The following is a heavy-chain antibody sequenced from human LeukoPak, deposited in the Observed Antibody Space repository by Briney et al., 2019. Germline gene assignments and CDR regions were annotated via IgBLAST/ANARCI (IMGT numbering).Heavy chain of an antibody. CDR3: ARDSVYPFDY. CDR1: GFTFSIYW. J-gene: IGHJ4*02. Sequence: PGGSLRLSCAASGFTFSIYWMSWVRQAPGKGLEWVANIKQDGSEKYYVDSVKGRFTISRDNAKNSLYLQMNSLRAEDTAVYYCARDSVYPFDYWGQGTLVTVSS. CDR2: IKQDGSEK. D-gene: IGHD2-8*01. V-gene: IGHV3-7*01.